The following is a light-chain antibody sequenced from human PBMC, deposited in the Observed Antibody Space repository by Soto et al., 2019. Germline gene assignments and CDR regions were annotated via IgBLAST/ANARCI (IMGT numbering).Light chain of an antibody. V-gene: IGKV3-20*01. CDR3: QQYSIWRT. Sequence: EIVVTQSPCTLSLSPGEGATLSCRASQTVSSIYLAWYQHKPGQAPRLLIYGASSRATGIPARFSGSGSGTEFTLTISSLQSEDFAVYYCQQYSIWRTFGQGTKVDNK. CDR1: QTVSSIY. J-gene: IGKJ1*01. CDR2: GAS.